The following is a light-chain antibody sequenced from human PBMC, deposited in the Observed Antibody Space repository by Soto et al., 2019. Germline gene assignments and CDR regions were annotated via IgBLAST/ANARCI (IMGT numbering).Light chain of an antibody. CDR1: QSVSSS. J-gene: IGKJ4*01. V-gene: IGKV3-11*01. CDR3: QQRSNWPRT. CDR2: DAS. Sequence: DIVLTQSPATLSLSPGERATLSCRASQSVSSSLAWYQQKPGQTPRLLIYDASNRATGIPARFNGSGSGTDFTLTVSSLEPEDFAVYYCQQRSNWPRTFGGGTKVEIK.